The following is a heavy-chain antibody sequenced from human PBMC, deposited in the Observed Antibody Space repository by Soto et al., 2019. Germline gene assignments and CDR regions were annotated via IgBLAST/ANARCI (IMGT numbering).Heavy chain of an antibody. J-gene: IGHJ4*02. Sequence: QVQLVESGGGLVKPGGSLRLSCAASGFTFGDYYMSWIRQAPGKGLEWVSYISSSGSSTYYVDSVRGRFTISRDNAKNSLYPQMDSLGAEDTAVYYCARAAAARPAAGYWGQGTLVTVS. V-gene: IGHV3-11*01. CDR1: GFTFGDYY. D-gene: IGHD6-6*01. CDR3: ARAAAARPAAGY. CDR2: ISSSGSST.